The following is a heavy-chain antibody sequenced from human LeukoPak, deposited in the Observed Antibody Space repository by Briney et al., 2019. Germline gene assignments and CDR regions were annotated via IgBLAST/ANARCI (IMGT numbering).Heavy chain of an antibody. Sequence: ASVKVSCKASGYTFTSYAMNWVRQAPGQGLEWMGWISAYNGNTNYAQKLQGRVTMTTDTSTSTAYMELRSLRSDDTAVYYCARDSEPAAGTDYWFDPWGQGTLVTVSS. CDR1: GYTFTSYA. CDR2: ISAYNGNT. V-gene: IGHV1-18*01. CDR3: ARDSEPAAGTDYWFDP. J-gene: IGHJ5*02. D-gene: IGHD6-13*01.